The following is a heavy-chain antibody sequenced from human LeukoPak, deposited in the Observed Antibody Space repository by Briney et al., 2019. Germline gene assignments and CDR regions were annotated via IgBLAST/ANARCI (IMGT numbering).Heavy chain of an antibody. CDR3: ARGDYSVSSYYYYYMDV. CDR2: IYYSGTT. J-gene: IGHJ6*03. D-gene: IGHD4-11*01. CDR1: GNSFGDYY. Sequence: SETLSLTCTVSGNSFGDYYWTWIRQPPGKGLEWIGYIYYSGTTHYNPSLKSRVTISVDTSKNQFSLKLRSVTAADTAVYYCARGDYSVSSYYYYYMDVWGKGTTVTVSS. V-gene: IGHV4-59*01.